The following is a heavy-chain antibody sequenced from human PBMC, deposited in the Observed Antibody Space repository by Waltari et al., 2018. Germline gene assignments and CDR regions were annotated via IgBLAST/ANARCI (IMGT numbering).Heavy chain of an antibody. J-gene: IGHJ3*02. CDR1: GFTFSSYS. CDR3: ARGGYYYVDAFDI. D-gene: IGHD3-22*01. V-gene: IGHV3-21*01. Sequence: EVQLVESGGGLVKPGGSLRLSCAASGFTFSSYSMNWVRQAPGKGLEWVSSISSSSSYIYYADSVKGRFTISRDNAKNSLYLQMNSLRAEDTAVYYCARGGYYYVDAFDIWGQGTMVTVSS. CDR2: ISSSSSYI.